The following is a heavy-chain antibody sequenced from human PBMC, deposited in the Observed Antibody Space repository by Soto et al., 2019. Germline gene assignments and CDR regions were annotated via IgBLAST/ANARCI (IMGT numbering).Heavy chain of an antibody. V-gene: IGHV4-39*07. J-gene: IGHJ4*02. Sequence: SETLSLTCTVSGDSISSSTYYWGWIRQPPGKGLEWIGSIYYSGRTYYNPSLKSRVTISADTSKNQFSLKLTSVTAADTAVYYCARGSTTEKVDSWGQGTLVTVSS. CDR2: IYYSGRT. D-gene: IGHD4-17*01. CDR1: GDSISSSTYY. CDR3: ARGSTTEKVDS.